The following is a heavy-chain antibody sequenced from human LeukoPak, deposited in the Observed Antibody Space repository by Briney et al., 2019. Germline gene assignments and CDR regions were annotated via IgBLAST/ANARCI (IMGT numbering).Heavy chain of an antibody. CDR3: ARVHSSGWYSIDY. V-gene: IGHV3-30-3*01. D-gene: IGHD6-19*01. CDR1: GFTFSTYS. CDR2: ISYVGSNK. Sequence: GRSLRLSCAASGFTFSTYSIHGVRQAPGKGLEWVAVISYVGSNKYYADSVKGRFTISRDDSKNTLYLQMNSVRVEDTAMYYCARVHSSGWYSIDYWGQGTLVTVSS. J-gene: IGHJ4*02.